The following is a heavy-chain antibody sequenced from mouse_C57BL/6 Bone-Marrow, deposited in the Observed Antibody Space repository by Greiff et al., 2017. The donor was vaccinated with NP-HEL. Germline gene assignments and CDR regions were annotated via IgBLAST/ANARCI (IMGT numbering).Heavy chain of an antibody. D-gene: IGHD1-1*01. V-gene: IGHV1-53*01. J-gene: IGHJ4*01. Sequence: QVQLQQPGTELVKPGASVKLSCKASGYTFTSYWMHWVKQRPGQGLEWIGNINPSNGGTNYNEKLKSKATLTVDKSSSTAYMQLSSLTSEDSAVYYCARAITTVVPMDYWGQGTSVTVSS. CDR3: ARAITTVVPMDY. CDR1: GYTFTSYW. CDR2: INPSNGGT.